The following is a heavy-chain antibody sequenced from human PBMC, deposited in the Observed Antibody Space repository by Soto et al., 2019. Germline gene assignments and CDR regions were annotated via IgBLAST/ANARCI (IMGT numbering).Heavy chain of an antibody. CDR3: ARIVKKDGGLLSNHYCGVDV. CDR1: GASVSSGYYY. J-gene: IGHJ6*02. V-gene: IGHV4-61*01. CDR2: IDYSGST. Sequence: PSETLSLTCTVSGASVSSGYYYWSWIRQPPGKGLAWIAYIDYSGSTNYNPSLKSRVSISVDTSNNRFSLKVSSVTAAATAVYYCARIVKKDGGLLSNHYCGVDVWGQGTTVTVSS. D-gene: IGHD3-10*01.